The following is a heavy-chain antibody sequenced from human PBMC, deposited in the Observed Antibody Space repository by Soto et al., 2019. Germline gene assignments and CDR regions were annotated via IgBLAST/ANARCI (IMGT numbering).Heavy chain of an antibody. V-gene: IGHV1-18*01. CDR1: GYTFTSYG. CDR2: ISAYNGNT. Sequence: ASVKVSCKASGYTFTSYGISWVRQAPGQGLEWMGWISAYNGNTNYAQKLQGRVTMTTDTSTSTAYMELRSLRSDDTAVYYCARVTTNDFWSGYYIEYYYYGMDVWGQGTTVTGSS. CDR3: ARVTTNDFWSGYYIEYYYYGMDV. J-gene: IGHJ6*02. D-gene: IGHD3-3*01.